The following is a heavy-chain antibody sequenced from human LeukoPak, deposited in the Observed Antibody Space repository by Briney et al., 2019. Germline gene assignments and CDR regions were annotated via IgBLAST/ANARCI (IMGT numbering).Heavy chain of an antibody. CDR1: GGTFSSYT. CDR2: IIPILGIA. CDR3: ASDLPLEKAPMNTNGEWPQGSY. V-gene: IGHV1-69*02. J-gene: IGHJ4*02. D-gene: IGHD2-8*01. Sequence: ASVKVSCKASGGTFSSYTISWVRQAPGQGLEWMGRIIPILGIANYAQKFQGRVMITADKSTSTAYMAMSSLRFEDTAVYYCASDLPLEKAPMNTNGEWPQGSYRGQGTVVTVSS.